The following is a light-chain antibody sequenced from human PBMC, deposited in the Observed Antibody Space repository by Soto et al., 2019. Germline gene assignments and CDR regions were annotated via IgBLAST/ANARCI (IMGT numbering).Light chain of an antibody. V-gene: IGKV1-39*01. Sequence: DIQMTQTPSSLSASVGDRVTITCRASQSISSSLNWYQQKPGKAPKLLIYAASSLQSGVPSRFSGSGSGTDFTLTISSLQPDDFATYYCQQSYSTLRGTFGQGTKVEIK. CDR2: AAS. J-gene: IGKJ1*01. CDR3: QQSYSTLRGT. CDR1: QSISSS.